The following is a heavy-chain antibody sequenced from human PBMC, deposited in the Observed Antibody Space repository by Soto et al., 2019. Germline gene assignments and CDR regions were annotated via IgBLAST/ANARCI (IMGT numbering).Heavy chain of an antibody. Sequence: SETLSLTCTVAGGSIISYYCSWILQPPGKGLEWIGYIYYSGSTNYNPSLKSRVTISVDTSKNQFSLKLSSVTAADTAVYYCARCLFSLTGYCRYFDYWGQGTLVT. V-gene: IGHV4-59*01. CDR1: GGSIISYY. CDR2: IYYSGST. J-gene: IGHJ4*02. CDR3: ARCLFSLTGYCRYFDY. D-gene: IGHD3-9*01.